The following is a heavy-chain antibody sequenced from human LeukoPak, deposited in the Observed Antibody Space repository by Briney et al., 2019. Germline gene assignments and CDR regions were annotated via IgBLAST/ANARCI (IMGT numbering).Heavy chain of an antibody. V-gene: IGHV1-18*01. Sequence: VASAKVSCKASGYTFTSYGISWVRQAPGQGLEWMGWISAYNGNTNYAQKLQGRVTMTTDTSTSTAYMELRSLRSDDTAVYYCARYYYDSSGERVDYWGQGTLVTVSS. J-gene: IGHJ4*02. CDR2: ISAYNGNT. D-gene: IGHD3-22*01. CDR1: GYTFTSYG. CDR3: ARYYYDSSGERVDY.